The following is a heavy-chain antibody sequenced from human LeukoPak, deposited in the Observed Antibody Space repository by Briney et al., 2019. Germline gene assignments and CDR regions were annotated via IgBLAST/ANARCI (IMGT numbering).Heavy chain of an antibody. CDR3: ATERWLQY. CDR1: GYTFRRYG. J-gene: IGHJ3*01. V-gene: IGHV1-69*13. CDR2: ITPIFGTA. D-gene: IGHD5-24*01. Sequence: GASVKVSCKASGYTFRRYGISWVRQAPGQGLEWMGGITPIFGTANYAQKFQGRVTITAAESTSTAYLELRSLTSEDTAVYFCATERWLQYWGQGTMVTVSS.